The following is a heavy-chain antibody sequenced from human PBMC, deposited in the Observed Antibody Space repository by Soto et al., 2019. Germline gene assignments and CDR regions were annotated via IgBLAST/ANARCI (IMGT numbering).Heavy chain of an antibody. CDR2: ISGSGGST. J-gene: IGHJ4*02. Sequence: GGSLRLSCAVSGFTFSSFDMSWVRQAPGKGLEWVSAISGSGGSTYYADSVKGRFTISRDNSKNTLYLQMSSLRAEDTAIYYCAKAATTVTLYYFDYWGQGTLVTVSS. CDR3: AKAATTVTLYYFDY. CDR1: GFTFSSFD. V-gene: IGHV3-23*01. D-gene: IGHD4-17*01.